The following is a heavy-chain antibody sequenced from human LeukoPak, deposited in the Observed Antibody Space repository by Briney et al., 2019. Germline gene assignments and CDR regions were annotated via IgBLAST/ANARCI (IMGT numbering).Heavy chain of an antibody. Sequence: KASETLSLTCTVSGYSISSGYYWAWIRQPPGKGLEWIGYIYYSGSTNYNPSLKSRVTISVDTSKNQFSLKLSSVTAADTAVYYCARASTPGKFDYWGQGTLVTVSS. J-gene: IGHJ4*02. CDR1: GYSISSGYY. D-gene: IGHD2-15*01. CDR2: IYYSGST. V-gene: IGHV4-61*01. CDR3: ARASTPGKFDY.